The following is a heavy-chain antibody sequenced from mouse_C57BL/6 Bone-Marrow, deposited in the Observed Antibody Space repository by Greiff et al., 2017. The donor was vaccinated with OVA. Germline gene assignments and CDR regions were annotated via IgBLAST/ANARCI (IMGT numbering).Heavy chain of an antibody. CDR3: VKAVGGRLRRFYWYYDG. D-gene: IGHD2-4*01. V-gene: IGHV7-4*01. CDR1: GFTFTDYY. Sequence: EVMLVESGGGLVQPGASLRLSCAASGFTFTDYYMSWVRQPPGKAPEGLALIRNKANGYTTEYTASVKGRFTISRDNSQNILYLQMNTLRAEDSAIYSFVKAVGGRLRRFYWYYDGGGTGTPAPVSS. J-gene: IGHJ1*03. CDR2: IRNKANGYTT.